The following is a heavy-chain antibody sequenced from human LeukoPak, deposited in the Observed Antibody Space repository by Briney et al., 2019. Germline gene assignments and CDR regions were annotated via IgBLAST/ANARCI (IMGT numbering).Heavy chain of an antibody. CDR2: MYYSGST. CDR1: GGSISSSSYY. D-gene: IGHD3-22*01. J-gene: IGHJ4*02. Sequence: SETLSLTCTVSGGSISSSSYYWGWIRQPPGKGLEWIGSMYYSGSTYYNPSLKSRVTISVDTSKNQFSLKLSSVTAADTAVYYCARDCVDYYDSSGYSLTVDYWGQGTLVTVSS. CDR3: ARDCVDYYDSSGYSLTVDY. V-gene: IGHV4-39*07.